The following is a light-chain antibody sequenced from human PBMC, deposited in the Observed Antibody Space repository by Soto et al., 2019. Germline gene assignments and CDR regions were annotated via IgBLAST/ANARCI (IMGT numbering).Light chain of an antibody. J-gene: IGKJ4*01. CDR3: QQYDNWPLT. CDR2: GAS. V-gene: IGKV3-15*01. CDR1: QSVYSN. Sequence: EIVMTQSPATLSVSPGERATLSCRASQSVYSNLAWYQQKPGQAPRFLIYGASTRATGIPARFSGSGSGTEFTPTISSLQSEDFAVYYCQQYDNWPLTFGGGTKVDIK.